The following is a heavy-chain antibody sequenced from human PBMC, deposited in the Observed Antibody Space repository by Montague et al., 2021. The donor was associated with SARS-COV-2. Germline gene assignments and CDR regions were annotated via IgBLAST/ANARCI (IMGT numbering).Heavy chain of an antibody. CDR1: GGSISSGNYY. CDR3: ARIHSSGWAYFFDY. D-gene: IGHD6-19*01. CDR2: IDYSGST. V-gene: IGHV4-61*01. J-gene: IGHJ4*02. Sequence: SETLSLTRTVSGGSISSGNYYWSWIRQPPGKELEWMGYIDYSGSTNYNPSLKFRLTLSVDTSSNQFSLKLNSLTSADTAVYYCARIHSSGWAYFFDYWGQGTLVSVSS.